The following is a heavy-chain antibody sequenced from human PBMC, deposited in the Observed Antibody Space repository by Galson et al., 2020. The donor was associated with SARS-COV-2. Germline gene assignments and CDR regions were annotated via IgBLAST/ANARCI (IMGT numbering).Heavy chain of an antibody. D-gene: IGHD4-17*01. CDR2: ISYDGETE. V-gene: IGHV3-30*04. CDR1: GYTFNSGSTFSSYA. Sequence: GGSLRLSCAASGYTFNSGSTFSSYAMHWVRQAPGKGLEWVAVISYDGETEHSADSVKGRFTISRDNSRNTLYLQMNGLRAEDTAMYYCARDYSKTAVTGRGAFDIWGHGTMVTVSS. CDR3: ARDYSKTAVTGRGAFDI. J-gene: IGHJ3*02.